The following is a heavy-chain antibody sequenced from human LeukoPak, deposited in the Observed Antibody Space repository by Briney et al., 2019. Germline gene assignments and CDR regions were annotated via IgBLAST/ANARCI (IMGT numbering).Heavy chain of an antibody. J-gene: IGHJ4*02. CDR2: ISGSGGTT. Sequence: GGSLRLSCAASGFTFSSYGMSWVRQAPGKGLEWVSAISGSGGTTSYADFVKGRFTISRDNAKNSLYLQMNSLRAEDTAVYYCARDMSGYSYGSDYWGQGTLVTVSS. CDR3: ARDMSGYSYGSDY. D-gene: IGHD5-18*01. V-gene: IGHV3-23*01. CDR1: GFTFSSYG.